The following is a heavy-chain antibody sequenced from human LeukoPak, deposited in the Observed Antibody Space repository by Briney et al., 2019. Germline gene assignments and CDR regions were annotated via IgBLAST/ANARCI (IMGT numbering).Heavy chain of an antibody. V-gene: IGHV1-69-2*01. D-gene: IGHD3-10*01. CDR1: GYTFTDSY. Sequence: ATVKISCKVSGYTFTDSYMHWVQQAPGKGLEWMGLVDPEDGETIYAEKFQGTVTITADTSTDTAYMELSSLRSEDTAVYYCATGRKYGSGSYLDYWGQGTLVTVSS. CDR2: VDPEDGET. J-gene: IGHJ4*02. CDR3: ATGRKYGSGSYLDY.